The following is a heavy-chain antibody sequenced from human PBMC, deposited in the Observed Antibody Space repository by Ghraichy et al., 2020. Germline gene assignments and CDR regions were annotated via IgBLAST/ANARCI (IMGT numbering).Heavy chain of an antibody. J-gene: IGHJ6*02. V-gene: IGHV3-9*01. D-gene: IGHD6-6*01. Sequence: LSLTCAASGFRFNGYAMHWVQQAPGKGLEWVSSISWNSGTIGYADSVKGRFTISRDNAKNSLYLQMHSLRAEDTAFYYCTKEGSTSSGGMDVWGQGTMVTVSS. CDR1: GFRFNGYA. CDR2: ISWNSGTI. CDR3: TKEGSTSSGGMDV.